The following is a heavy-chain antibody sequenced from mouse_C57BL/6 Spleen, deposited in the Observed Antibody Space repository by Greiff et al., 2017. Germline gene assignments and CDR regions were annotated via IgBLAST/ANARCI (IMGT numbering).Heavy chain of an antibody. J-gene: IGHJ4*01. CDR3: ARGGLGRGDAMDY. CDR1: GYAFTNYL. D-gene: IGHD4-1*01. CDR2: INPGSGGT. V-gene: IGHV1-54*01. Sequence: QVQLQQSGAELVRPGTSVKVSCKASGYAFTNYLLEWVKQRPGQGLEWIGVINPGSGGTNYNEKFKGKATLTADKSSSTAYMQLSSLTSEDSAVYFCARGGLGRGDAMDYWGQGTSVTVSS.